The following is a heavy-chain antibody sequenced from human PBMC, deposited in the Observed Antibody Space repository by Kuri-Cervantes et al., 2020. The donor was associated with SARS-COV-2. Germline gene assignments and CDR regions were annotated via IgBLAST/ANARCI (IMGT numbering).Heavy chain of an antibody. V-gene: IGHV3-21*04. CDR1: GFPFSTYS. CDR2: ISSSSSYI. D-gene: IGHD3-9*01. CDR3: ATVGLRYFNGMDV. Sequence: GESLKIPCAASGFPFSTYSVNWVRPAPGKGLEWVSSISSSSSYIYYADSVKGRFTISRDNAKNSLDLQMNSLRAEDTAVYYCATVGLRYFNGMDVWGQGTTVTVSS. J-gene: IGHJ6*02.